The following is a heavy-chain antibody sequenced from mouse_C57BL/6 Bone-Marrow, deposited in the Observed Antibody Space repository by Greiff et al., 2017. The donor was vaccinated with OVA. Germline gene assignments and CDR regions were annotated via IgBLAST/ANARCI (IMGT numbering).Heavy chain of an antibody. D-gene: IGHD1-1*01. J-gene: IGHJ4*01. CDR3: ARGRYENAMDY. V-gene: IGHV1-55*01. Sequence: QVQLQQPGAELVKPGASVKMSCKASGYTFTSYWITWVKQRHGQGIGWIGDFYPGSGSTNYNEKFKSKATLTVDTSSSTAYMQLSSLTSEDSAVYYCARGRYENAMDYWGQGTSVTVSS. CDR1: GYTFTSYW. CDR2: FYPGSGST.